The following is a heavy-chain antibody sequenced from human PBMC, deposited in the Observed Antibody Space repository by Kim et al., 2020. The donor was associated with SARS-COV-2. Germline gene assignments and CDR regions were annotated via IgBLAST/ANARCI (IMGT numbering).Heavy chain of an antibody. CDR2: ISGDGGST. D-gene: IGHD3-22*01. CDR3: AKDIIAVTMIVVDAFDI. CDR1: GFTFDDYA. J-gene: IGHJ3*02. Sequence: GGSLRLSCAASGFTFDDYAMHWVRQAPGKGLEWVSLISGDGGSTYYADSVKGRFTISRDNSKNSLYLQMNSLRTEDTALYYCAKDIIAVTMIVVDAFDIWGQGTMVTVSS. V-gene: IGHV3-43*02.